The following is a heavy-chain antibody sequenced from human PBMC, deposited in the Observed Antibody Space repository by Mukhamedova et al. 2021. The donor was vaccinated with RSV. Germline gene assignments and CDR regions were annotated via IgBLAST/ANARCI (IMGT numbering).Heavy chain of an antibody. D-gene: IGHD2-2*01. J-gene: IGHJ4*02. Sequence: APGQGLEWMGWINPNSGGTNYAQKFQGRVTMTRDTSISTAYMELSRLRSDDTVVYYCVRGEDIVVVPAAMYYYFDYWGQGTLVT. CDR2: INPNSGGT. V-gene: IGHV1-2*02. CDR3: VRGEDIVVVPAAMYYYFDY.